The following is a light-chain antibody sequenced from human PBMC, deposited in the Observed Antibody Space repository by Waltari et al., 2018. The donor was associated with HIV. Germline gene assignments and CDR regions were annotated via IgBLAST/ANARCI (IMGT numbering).Light chain of an antibody. CDR2: EVS. J-gene: IGLJ2*01. Sequence: QSAPTQPASVSGSAGQSITISCTGTSNDVGGYNYVSWYQQHPTKAPKLTIYEVSNRPSGVSNRFSGSKSGNTASLTISGLQAEDEAEYYCSSYKNSNTLVFGGGTKLTVL. CDR3: SSYKNSNTLV. V-gene: IGLV2-14*01. CDR1: SNDVGGYNY.